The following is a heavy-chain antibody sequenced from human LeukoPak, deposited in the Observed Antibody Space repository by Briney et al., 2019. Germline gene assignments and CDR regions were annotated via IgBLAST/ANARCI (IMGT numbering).Heavy chain of an antibody. CDR3: ARRIAVAGTEFDY. V-gene: IGHV1-8*02. D-gene: IGHD6-19*01. CDR2: MNPNSGNT. J-gene: IGHJ4*02. CDR1: GGTFSSYA. Sequence: GASVKVSCKASGGTFSSYAISWVRQATGQGLEWMGWMNPNSGNTGYAQKFQGRVTMTRNTSISTAYMELSSLRSGDTAVYYCARRIAVAGTEFDYWGQGTLVTVSS.